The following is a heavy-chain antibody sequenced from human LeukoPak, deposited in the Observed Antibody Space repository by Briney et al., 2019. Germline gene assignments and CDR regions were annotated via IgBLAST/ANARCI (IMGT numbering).Heavy chain of an antibody. Sequence: SVKVSCKASGGTFSSYAISWVRQAPGQGLEWMGAIIPIFGSANYAQRFQGRVTIIADESTNTAYMELSSLRSEDTAVYYCARDPRFEEFNDAFDIWGQGTMVTVSS. CDR1: GGTFSSYA. V-gene: IGHV1-69*13. D-gene: IGHD3-10*02. CDR3: ARDPRFEEFNDAFDI. CDR2: IIPIFGSA. J-gene: IGHJ3*02.